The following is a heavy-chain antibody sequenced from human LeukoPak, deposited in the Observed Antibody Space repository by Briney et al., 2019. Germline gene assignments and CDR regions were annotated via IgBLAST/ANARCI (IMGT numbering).Heavy chain of an antibody. CDR1: GYTFTSYT. V-gene: IGHV7-4-1*02. J-gene: IGHJ5*02. CDR2: INTNTGNP. Sequence: ASVKVSCKASGYTFTSYTMNWVRQAPGQGLEWMGWINTNTGNPMYAQGFTGRLVFSLDTSVNTAYLQISSLKAEDTAVYYCARASLYYYDSSGSTGWFDPWGQGTLVTVSS. CDR3: ARASLYYYDSSGSTGWFDP. D-gene: IGHD3-22*01.